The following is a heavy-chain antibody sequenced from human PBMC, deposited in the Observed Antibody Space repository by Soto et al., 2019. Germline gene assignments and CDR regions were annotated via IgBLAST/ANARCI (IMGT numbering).Heavy chain of an antibody. CDR2: ISSSGGST. Sequence: EVQLLESGGGLVQPGGSPRLSCAASGFTFSTYAMSWVRQAPGKGLEWVSAISSSGGSTYYADSVKGRFTISRDNSKNTLYLQMNSLRAEDTAVYYCAKPPSAGRSYYYYYMDVWGKGTTVTVSS. CDR3: AKPPSAGRSYYYYYMDV. CDR1: GFTFSTYA. J-gene: IGHJ6*03. D-gene: IGHD6-13*01. V-gene: IGHV3-23*01.